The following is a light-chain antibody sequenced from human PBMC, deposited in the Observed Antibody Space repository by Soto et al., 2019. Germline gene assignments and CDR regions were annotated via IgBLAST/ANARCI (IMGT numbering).Light chain of an antibody. CDR3: HQYGSSPLT. V-gene: IGKV3-20*01. Sequence: NVLTQSPGTLSVSQGERATLSCRASRSVTSDCLAWYRQRPGQAPRLLVYGASTRATGTPDRISGSGSGTDFTLTISRLEPEDFAVYFCHQYGSSPLTSGGGTKVDIK. CDR1: RSVTSDC. CDR2: GAS. J-gene: IGKJ4*01.